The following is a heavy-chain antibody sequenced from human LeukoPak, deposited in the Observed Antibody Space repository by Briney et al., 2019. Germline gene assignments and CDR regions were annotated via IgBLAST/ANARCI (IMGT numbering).Heavy chain of an antibody. CDR3: ARGRYESGYYFDY. CDR2: INHSGST. Sequence: ASETLSLTCAVYGGSFSGYYWSWIRQPPGKGLEWIGEINHSGSTNYNPSLKSRVTISVDTSKNQFSLKLSSVTAADTAVYYCARGRYESGYYFDYWGQGTLVTVSS. J-gene: IGHJ4*02. CDR1: GGSFSGYY. D-gene: IGHD1-1*01. V-gene: IGHV4-34*01.